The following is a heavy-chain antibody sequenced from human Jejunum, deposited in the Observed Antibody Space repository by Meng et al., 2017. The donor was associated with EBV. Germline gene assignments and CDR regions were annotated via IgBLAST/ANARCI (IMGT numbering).Heavy chain of an antibody. J-gene: IGHJ4*02. CDR2: ISNSGGNT. V-gene: IGHV3-23*01. D-gene: IGHD6-13*01. CDR3: ARPVEAGIPGYFDY. CDR1: GFSFSNYA. Sequence: EVQLLESGGGLVLPGGSLRVSCAASGFSFSNYAMHWVRQAPGRRPEWVAAISNSGGNTYYTDSVKGRFTISRDNPRNTLYLQMNSLRVEDTAVYYCARPVEAGIPGYFDYWGQGTLVTVAS.